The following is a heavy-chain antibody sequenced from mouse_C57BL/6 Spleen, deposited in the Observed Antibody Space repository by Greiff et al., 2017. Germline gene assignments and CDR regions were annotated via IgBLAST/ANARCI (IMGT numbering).Heavy chain of an antibody. Sequence: VQLQQSGAELARPGASVKMSCKASGYTFTSYTMHWVKQRPGQGLEWIGYINPSSGYTKYNQKFKDKATLTADKSSSTAYMQLSSLTSEDSAVYYCARDSNYVGNYAMDYWGQGTSVTGSA. CDR1: GYTFTSYT. D-gene: IGHD2-5*01. V-gene: IGHV1-4*01. CDR2: INPSSGYT. CDR3: ARDSNYVGNYAMDY. J-gene: IGHJ4*01.